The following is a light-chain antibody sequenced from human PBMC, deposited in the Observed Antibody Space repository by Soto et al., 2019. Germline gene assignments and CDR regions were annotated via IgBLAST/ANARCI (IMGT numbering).Light chain of an antibody. Sequence: LTQPLSVSGSPGMTVTISCTRSSGNIANNYVQWYQQLPGRAPKLLIYGNNNRPSGVPDRFSGSKSGTSVSLAITGLRGEDEADYHCQSYDSSLTNAVFGGGTKLTVL. CDR2: GNN. CDR3: QSYDSSLTNAV. J-gene: IGLJ2*01. V-gene: IGLV1-40*01. CDR1: SGNIANNY.